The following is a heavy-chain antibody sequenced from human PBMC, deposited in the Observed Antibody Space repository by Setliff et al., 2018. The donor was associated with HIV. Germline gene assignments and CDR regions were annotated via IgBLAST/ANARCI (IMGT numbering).Heavy chain of an antibody. D-gene: IGHD3-10*01. Sequence: GGSLRLSCAASGFTFSSYAMHWVRQAPGKGLEWVALISFDGSNKYYRDSVKGRFTISRDNAKKSMYLQMNSLRVEDTAVYYCARDAIRLAMRGWFDPWGQGTLVTVS. CDR1: GFTFSSYA. CDR2: ISFDGSNK. J-gene: IGHJ5*02. V-gene: IGHV3-30*03. CDR3: ARDAIRLAMRGWFDP.